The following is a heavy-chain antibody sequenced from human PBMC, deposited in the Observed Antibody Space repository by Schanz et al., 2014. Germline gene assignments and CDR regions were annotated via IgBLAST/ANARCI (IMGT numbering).Heavy chain of an antibody. CDR2: VYHTQST. D-gene: IGHD5-12*01. V-gene: IGHV4-30-2*01. Sequence: QLQLQESGSGLVKPSQTLSLTCAVSGDSISSGGYSWSGIRQPPGEGRQWIGYVYHTQSTSYNPSLRDPATFALDVSKQPFPLRLTYVTATDTAIYFCARGGIVAKVRSFDSWGRGTQVFVSP. J-gene: IGHJ4*02. CDR1: GDSISSGGYS. CDR3: ARGGIVAKVRSFDS.